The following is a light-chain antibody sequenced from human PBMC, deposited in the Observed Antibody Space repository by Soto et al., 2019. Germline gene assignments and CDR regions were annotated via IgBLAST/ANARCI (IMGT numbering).Light chain of an antibody. Sequence: AIQVTQSPSSLSASVGDRVSITCRASQDIKPSLAWYQQKQGKAPKLLISGTFTLQSGVPSRLNGSGSGTDFALTISRLQPEDFATYYCQHLNKYPPFTFGPGTKVDLE. CDR2: GTF. J-gene: IGKJ3*01. CDR3: QHLNKYPPFT. V-gene: IGKV1D-13*01. CDR1: QDIKPS.